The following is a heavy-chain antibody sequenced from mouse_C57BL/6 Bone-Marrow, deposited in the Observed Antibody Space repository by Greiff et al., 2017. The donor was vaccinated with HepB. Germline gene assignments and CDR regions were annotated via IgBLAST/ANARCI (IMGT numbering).Heavy chain of an antibody. CDR2: IYPGDGDT. Sequence: QVQLQQSGPELVKPGASVKISCKASGYAFSSSWMNWVKQRPGKGLEWIGRIYPGDGDTNYNGKFKGKATLTADKSSSTAYMQLSSLTSEDSAVYFCAGLRPAWFAYWGQGTLVTVSA. V-gene: IGHV1-82*01. J-gene: IGHJ3*01. CDR1: GYAFSSSW. D-gene: IGHD3-2*02. CDR3: AGLRPAWFAY.